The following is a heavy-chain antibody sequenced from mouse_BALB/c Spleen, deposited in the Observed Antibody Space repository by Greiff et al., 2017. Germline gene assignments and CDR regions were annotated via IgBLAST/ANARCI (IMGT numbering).Heavy chain of an antibody. Sequence: DVKLVESGGGLVKPGGSLKLSCAASGFSLSSHAMSWVRQTPVKRLEWVASVSSGGSTYYSDSVKGRFSISRDNARNILYLQMSSLRSEDTAMYYCARGAGATGYFDIWDAGTTVTVSS. CDR1: GFSLSSHA. CDR3: ARGAGATGYFDI. J-gene: IGHJ1*01. D-gene: IGHD3-1*01. CDR2: VSSGGST. V-gene: IGHV5-6-5*01.